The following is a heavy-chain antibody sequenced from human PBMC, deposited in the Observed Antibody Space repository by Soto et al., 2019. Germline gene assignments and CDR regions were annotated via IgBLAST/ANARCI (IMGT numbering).Heavy chain of an antibody. D-gene: IGHD3-9*01. V-gene: IGHV5-51*01. CDR1: GYIFTNYW. CDR2: IYPGDSDT. CDR3: ARVDYDILTGYFGPLDY. J-gene: IGHJ4*02. Sequence: GESLKISCQGSGYIFTNYWIGWVRQMPGKGLEWMGIIYPGDSDTSYSPSFQGQVTISADKSISTAYLQWSSLKASDTAMYYCARVDYDILTGYFGPLDYWGQGTLVTVSS.